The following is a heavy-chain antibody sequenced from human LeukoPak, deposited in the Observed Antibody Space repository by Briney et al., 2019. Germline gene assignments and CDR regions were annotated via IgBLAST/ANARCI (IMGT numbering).Heavy chain of an antibody. CDR1: GYTFTSYA. CDR2: INAGNGNT. J-gene: IGHJ4*02. CDR3: ARGWPYYYDSSGYLYYFDY. D-gene: IGHD3-22*01. Sequence: ASVKVSCKASGYTFTSYAMHWVRQAPGQRVEWMRWINAGNGNTKYSQKFQGRVTITRDTSASIAYMELRSLRSEDTAVYYCARGWPYYYDSSGYLYYFDYWGQGTLVTVSS. V-gene: IGHV1-3*01.